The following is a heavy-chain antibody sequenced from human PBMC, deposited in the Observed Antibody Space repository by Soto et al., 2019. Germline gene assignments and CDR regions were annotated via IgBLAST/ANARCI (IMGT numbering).Heavy chain of an antibody. CDR2: ISAYNGNT. Sequence: QVQLVQSGAEVKKPGASVKVSCKASGYTFTSYGISWVRQAPGQGLEWMGWISAYNGNTNYAQKLQGRVTMTTDTSTSTAYMELRSLRSDHTAVYYCARAGYYYGSGKPAFDYYYSGMDVWGQGTTVTVSS. J-gene: IGHJ6*02. CDR1: GYTFTSYG. CDR3: ARAGYYYGSGKPAFDYYYSGMDV. V-gene: IGHV1-18*01. D-gene: IGHD3-10*01.